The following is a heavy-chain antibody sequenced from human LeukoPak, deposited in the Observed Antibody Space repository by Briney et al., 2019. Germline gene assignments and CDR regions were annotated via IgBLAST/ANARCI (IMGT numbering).Heavy chain of an antibody. J-gene: IGHJ4*02. CDR3: ERNTGGYYDSSGYYFDY. D-gene: IGHD3-22*01. CDR2: IYYSGTT. V-gene: IGHV4-59*01. CDR1: GGSISSYY. Sequence: SETLSLTCTVSGGSISSYYWSWIRQPPGKGLEWIGYIYYSGTTNYNPSLKSRVTISVDTSKNQFSLKLSSVTAADTAVYYCERNTGGYYDSSGYYFDYWGQGTLVTVSS.